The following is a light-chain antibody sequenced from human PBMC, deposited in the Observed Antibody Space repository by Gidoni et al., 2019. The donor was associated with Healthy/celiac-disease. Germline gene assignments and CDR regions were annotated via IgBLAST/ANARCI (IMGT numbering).Light chain of an antibody. V-gene: IGLV2-14*01. Sequence: QSALTQPASVSGSPGQSITISCTGTSSDVGGYNYVSWYQQHPGKAPKLMIYDVSTRPSGVSNRFSGSKSGNTASLTISGLQAEDEADYYCSSYTSSRPVFGGGTKLTVL. CDR1: SSDVGGYNY. J-gene: IGLJ2*01. CDR3: SSYTSSRPV. CDR2: DVS.